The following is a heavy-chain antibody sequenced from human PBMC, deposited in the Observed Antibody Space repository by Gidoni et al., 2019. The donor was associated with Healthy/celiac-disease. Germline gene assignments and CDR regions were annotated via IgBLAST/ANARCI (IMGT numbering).Heavy chain of an antibody. CDR2: IYSVASK. V-gene: IGHV3-66*02. CDR1: GFTFSSNS. Sequence: VLLVPSGGGLVKPGGSLRLYCTASGFTFSSNSMSCVRQAPGKGLEWVSVIYSVASKDDADPVKRRLTRSRENTKKTLYIKMNRLRTQDTAVYYCARGVRTVSGGGYFDYWGQGTLVTVS. J-gene: IGHJ4*02. D-gene: IGHD1-1*01. CDR3: ARGVRTVSGGGYFDY.